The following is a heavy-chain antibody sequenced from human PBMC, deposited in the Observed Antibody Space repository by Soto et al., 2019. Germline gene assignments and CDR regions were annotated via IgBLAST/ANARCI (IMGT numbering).Heavy chain of an antibody. Sequence: QVQLVQSGAEVKKPGSSVKVSCKASGGTFSSYALNWVRQAPGQGLEWMGGIIPIFGTANYAQKFQGRVTITADESTSTAYMELSSLRSEDTAVYYCARGVGCSGGSCWSKGWYFDLWGRGTLVTVSS. CDR1: GGTFSSYA. V-gene: IGHV1-69*01. CDR3: ARGVGCSGGSCWSKGWYFDL. CDR2: IIPIFGTA. D-gene: IGHD2-15*01. J-gene: IGHJ2*01.